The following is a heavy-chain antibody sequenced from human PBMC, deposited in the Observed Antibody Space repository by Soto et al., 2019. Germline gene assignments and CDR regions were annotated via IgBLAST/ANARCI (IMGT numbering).Heavy chain of an antibody. CDR3: AKAQEASGNVNSYFDP. CDR2: ISGSGDAT. Sequence: GSMRLSFPAYVFTLSAYSMSWVRTAPGKGLEWVSVISGSGDATYYADSVRGRLTISRDNSMNTLYLDMYSLRAEDTAVYFCAKAQEASGNVNSYFDPWGQDTLVTVS. D-gene: IGHD2-15*01. J-gene: IGHJ4*02. CDR1: VFTLSAYS. V-gene: IGHV3-23*01.